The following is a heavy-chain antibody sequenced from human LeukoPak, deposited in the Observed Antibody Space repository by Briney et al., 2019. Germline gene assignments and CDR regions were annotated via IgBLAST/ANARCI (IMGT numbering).Heavy chain of an antibody. Sequence: ASVKVSCKASGYTFTSYGISWVRQAPGQGLEWMGIINPSGGSTSYAQKFQGRVTMTRDMSTSTVYMELSSLRSEDTAVYYCARGGYGVYLDYWGQGTLVTVSS. CDR3: ARGGYGVYLDY. V-gene: IGHV1-46*01. D-gene: IGHD4-17*01. J-gene: IGHJ4*02. CDR1: GYTFTSYG. CDR2: INPSGGST.